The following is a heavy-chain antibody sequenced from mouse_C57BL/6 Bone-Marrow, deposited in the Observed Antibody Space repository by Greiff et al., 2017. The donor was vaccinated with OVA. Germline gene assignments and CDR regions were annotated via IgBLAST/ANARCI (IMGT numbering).Heavy chain of an antibody. Sequence: EVKLMESGGGLVQPGGSLKLSCAASGFTFSDYGMAWVRQAPRKGPEWVAFISNLAYSIYYADTVTGRFTISRENAKNTLYLEMSSLRSEDTAMYYCARHDPLFAYWGQGTLVTVSA. CDR2: ISNLAYSI. J-gene: IGHJ3*01. CDR1: GFTFSDYG. CDR3: ARHDPLFAY. V-gene: IGHV5-15*01.